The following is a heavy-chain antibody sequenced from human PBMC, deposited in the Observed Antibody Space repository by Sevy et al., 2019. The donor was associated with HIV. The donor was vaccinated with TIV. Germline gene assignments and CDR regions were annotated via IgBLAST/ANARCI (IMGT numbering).Heavy chain of an antibody. J-gene: IGHJ3*02. Sequence: GGSLRLSCAASGFTFSSYWMSWVRQAPGKGLEWAANIKQDGSEKYYVDSVKGRFTISRDNAKNSLYLQMNSLRAEDTAVYYCARDRRRNAFDIWGQGTMVTVSS. CDR3: ARDRRRNAFDI. CDR1: GFTFSSYW. CDR2: IKQDGSEK. V-gene: IGHV3-7*01.